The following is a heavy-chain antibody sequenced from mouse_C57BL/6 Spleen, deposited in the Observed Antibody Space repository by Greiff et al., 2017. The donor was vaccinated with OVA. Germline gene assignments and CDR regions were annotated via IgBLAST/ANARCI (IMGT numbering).Heavy chain of an antibody. CDR2: INPGSGGT. CDR3: ARSGYYGSSYIYYFDY. CDR1: GYAFTNYL. J-gene: IGHJ2*01. V-gene: IGHV1-54*01. D-gene: IGHD1-1*01. Sequence: QVQLQQSGAELVRPGTSVKVSCKASGYAFTNYLIEWVKQRPGQGLEWIGVINPGSGGTNYNEKFKGKATLTADKSSSTAYMQLSSLTSEDTAVYFGARSGYYGSSYIYYFDYWGQGTTLTVSS.